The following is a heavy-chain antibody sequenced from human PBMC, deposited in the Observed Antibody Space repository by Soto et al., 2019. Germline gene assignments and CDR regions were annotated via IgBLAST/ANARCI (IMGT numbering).Heavy chain of an antibody. CDR3: AKGWGRIGIAAAGYLIDY. D-gene: IGHD6-13*01. J-gene: IGHJ4*02. Sequence: ETLSLTCTVSGGSISSSSYYWGWIRQPPGKGLEWVSAISGSGGSTYYADSVKGRFTISRDNSKNTLYLQMNSLRAEDTAVYYCAKGWGRIGIAAAGYLIDYWGQGTLVTVSS. V-gene: IGHV3-23*01. CDR1: GGSISSSSYY. CDR2: ISGSGGST.